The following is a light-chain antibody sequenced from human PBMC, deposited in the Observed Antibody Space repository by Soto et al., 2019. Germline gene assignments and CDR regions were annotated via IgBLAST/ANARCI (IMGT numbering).Light chain of an antibody. J-gene: IGKJ2*01. CDR1: QSVSSY. Sequence: EIVLTQSPATLYLSPRERATLSCRASQSVSSYLAWYQQKPGQAPRLLISDASHRATGIPARFSGSGSGTDFTLTISSLEPEDFAVYYCQQRSNGPPTYTFGQGTKLEIK. V-gene: IGKV3-11*01. CDR2: DAS. CDR3: QQRSNGPPTYT.